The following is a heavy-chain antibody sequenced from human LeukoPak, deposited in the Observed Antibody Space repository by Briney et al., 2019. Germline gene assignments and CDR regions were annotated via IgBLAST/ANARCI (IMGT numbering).Heavy chain of an antibody. V-gene: IGHV3-23*01. CDR2: FSVSDKTT. D-gene: IGHD2-21*01. CDR3: ARVVAYSHMDV. CDR1: GFTFSSYS. Sequence: PGGSLRLSCAASGFTFSSYSMSWVRQAPGKGLEWVSGFSVSDKTTYYADSVKGRFTISRDNAKNSLYLQMNSLRAEDTAVYYCARVVAYSHMDVWGKGTTVTVSS. J-gene: IGHJ6*03.